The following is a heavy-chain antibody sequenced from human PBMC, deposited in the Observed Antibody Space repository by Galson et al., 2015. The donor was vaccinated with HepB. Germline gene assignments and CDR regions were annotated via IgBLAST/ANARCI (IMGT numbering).Heavy chain of an antibody. CDR2: IHPNSGGT. J-gene: IGHJ6*02. D-gene: IGHD3/OR15-3a*01. Sequence: SVKVSCKASGYTFIGYYMHWVRQAPGQGLEWMGRIHPNSGGTNYAQKFQGGVTMTWDTSISTAYMDLSRLRSDDTAVYFCATDFSLNWYYGMDVWGQGTTVTVSS. CDR1: GYTFIGYY. V-gene: IGHV1-2*06. CDR3: ATDFSLNWYYGMDV.